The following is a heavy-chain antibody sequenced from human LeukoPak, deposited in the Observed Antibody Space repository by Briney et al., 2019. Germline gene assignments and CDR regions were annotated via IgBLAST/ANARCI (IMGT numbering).Heavy chain of an antibody. CDR1: GFTFSSYG. D-gene: IGHD6-13*01. V-gene: IGHV3-30*18. J-gene: IGHJ4*02. CDR2: ISYDRSNK. CDR3: AKTGIAAGYYFDY. Sequence: GGSLRLTCAASGFTFSSYGMHWVRQAPGKGLEGVAVISYDRSNKYSADSVKGRFTISRDNSKNTLYLQMNSLRAEDTAVYYCAKTGIAAGYYFDYWGQGTLVTVSS.